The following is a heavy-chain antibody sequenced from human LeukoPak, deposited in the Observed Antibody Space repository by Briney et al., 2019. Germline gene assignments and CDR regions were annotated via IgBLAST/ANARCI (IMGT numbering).Heavy chain of an antibody. CDR3: AREVGFGELHRAFDI. Sequence: SETLSLTCTVSGGSISSYYWSWIRQPPGKGLEWIGYIYYSGSTNYNPSLKSRVTISVDTSKNQFSLKLSSVTAADTAVYYCAREVGFGELHRAFDIWGQGTMVTVSS. J-gene: IGHJ3*02. V-gene: IGHV4-59*01. D-gene: IGHD3-10*01. CDR1: GGSISSYY. CDR2: IYYSGST.